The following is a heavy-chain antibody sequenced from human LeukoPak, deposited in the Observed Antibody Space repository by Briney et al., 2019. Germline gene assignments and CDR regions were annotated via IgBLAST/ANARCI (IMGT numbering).Heavy chain of an antibody. CDR2: IYYTGST. CDR3: ARRGGPAYYYGSGRYDY. D-gene: IGHD3-10*01. V-gene: IGHV4-39*01. J-gene: IGHJ4*02. Sequence: SETLSLTCTVSGDSISSSTFHWGWIRQPPGKGLEWIGTIYYTGSTYYNPSLKSRVTISVDTSENQFSLKLSSVTAADTAVYYCARRGGPAYYYGSGRYDYWGQGTRVTVSS. CDR1: GDSISSSTFH.